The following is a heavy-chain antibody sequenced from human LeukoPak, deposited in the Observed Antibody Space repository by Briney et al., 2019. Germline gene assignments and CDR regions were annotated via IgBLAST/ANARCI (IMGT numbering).Heavy chain of an antibody. Sequence: GGSLRLSCAASGFTFSSYAMNWVRQAPGKGLEWVSHISGSGISTYYADSVKGRFTISRDNSENTLYLQMNSLRAEDTAVYYCAKDRSIAAGDDAFDIWGQGTMVTVSS. CDR1: GFTFSSYA. V-gene: IGHV3-23*01. CDR3: AKDRSIAAGDDAFDI. J-gene: IGHJ3*02. D-gene: IGHD6-13*01. CDR2: ISGSGIST.